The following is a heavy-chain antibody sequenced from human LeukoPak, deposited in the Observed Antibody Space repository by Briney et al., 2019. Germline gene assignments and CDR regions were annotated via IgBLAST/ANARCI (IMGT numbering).Heavy chain of an antibody. CDR2: INPSGGST. CDR1: GYTFTSYY. CDR3: AREEVVTMVRGVTHAFDI. D-gene: IGHD3-10*01. Sequence: ASVKVSCEASGYTFTSYYMHWVRQAPGQGLEWMGIINPSGGSTSYAQKFQGRVTMTRDTSTSTVYMELSSLRSEDTAVYYCAREEVVTMVRGVTHAFDIWGQGTMVTVSS. V-gene: IGHV1-46*01. J-gene: IGHJ3*02.